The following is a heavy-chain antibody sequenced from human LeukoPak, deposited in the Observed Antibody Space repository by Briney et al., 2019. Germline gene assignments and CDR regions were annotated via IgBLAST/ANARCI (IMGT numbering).Heavy chain of an antibody. D-gene: IGHD2-15*01. V-gene: IGHV4-38-2*02. CDR2: IYHSGST. J-gene: IGHJ4*02. CDR3: ARAGYCSGGNCYLGRTFDY. CDR1: GGSISSGYY. Sequence: SETLSLTCTVSGGSISSGYYWGWIRQPPGKGLEWIGSIYHSGSTYYNPSLKSRVTISVDTSKNQFSLKLSSVTAADTAMYYCARAGYCSGGNCYLGRTFDYWGQGTLVTVSS.